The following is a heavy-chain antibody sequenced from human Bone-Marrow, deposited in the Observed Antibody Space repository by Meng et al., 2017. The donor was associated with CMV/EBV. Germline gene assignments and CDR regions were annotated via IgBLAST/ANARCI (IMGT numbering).Heavy chain of an antibody. Sequence: GESLKISCAASGFTFSSYWMHWVRQAPGKGLVWVSHINSGGSSTSYADSVKGRFTISRDNAKNTLYLQMNSLRAEDTAVYYCAERTIFGVATDNKENAFDIWGQGRMVTVSS. CDR1: GFTFSSYW. J-gene: IGHJ3*02. CDR2: INSGGSST. D-gene: IGHD3-3*01. V-gene: IGHV3-74*01. CDR3: AERTIFGVATDNKENAFDI.